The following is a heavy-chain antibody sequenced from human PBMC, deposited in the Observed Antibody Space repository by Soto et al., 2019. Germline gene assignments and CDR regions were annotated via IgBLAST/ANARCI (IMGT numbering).Heavy chain of an antibody. CDR2: IYSGGST. D-gene: IGHD5-12*01. J-gene: IGHJ4*02. V-gene: IGHV3-53*01. Sequence: EVQLVESGGGLIQPGGSVRLSCASSGFTDSSKYMSWVRQAPGKGLEWVSGIYSGGSTYYADSVKGRFTISRDNSKNTLYLQMNSLRVEDTAVYYCESRETATQEDWGQGALVTVSS. CDR3: ESRETATQED. CDR1: GFTDSSKY.